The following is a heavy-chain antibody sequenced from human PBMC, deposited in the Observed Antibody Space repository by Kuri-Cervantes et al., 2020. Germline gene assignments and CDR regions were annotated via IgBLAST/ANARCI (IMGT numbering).Heavy chain of an antibody. J-gene: IGHJ5*02. CDR1: GFIFNDYW. CDR2: IRPDGSDR. Sequence: GESLKISCVASGFIFNDYWMTWVRQVTGRGLEFVANIRPDGSDRYYGDSVKGRFTISRDNAKNSSYLQMNSLRAEDTAVYYCARGPWSRRQFDPWGQGTLVTVSS. V-gene: IGHV3-7*01. CDR3: ARGPWSRRQFDP. D-gene: IGHD2-8*01.